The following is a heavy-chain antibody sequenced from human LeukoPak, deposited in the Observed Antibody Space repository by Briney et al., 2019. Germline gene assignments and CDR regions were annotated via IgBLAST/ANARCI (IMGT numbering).Heavy chain of an antibody. V-gene: IGHV1-8*01. D-gene: IGHD1-26*01. J-gene: IGHJ4*02. CDR1: GYTFTSYD. Sequence: ASVKASCKASGYTFTSYDINWVRQATGQGLEWMGWMNPNSGNTGYAQKFQGRVTMTRNTSISTAYMELSSLRSEDTAVYYCARANWWELYGDDYWGQGTLVTVSS. CDR3: ARANWWELYGDDY. CDR2: MNPNSGNT.